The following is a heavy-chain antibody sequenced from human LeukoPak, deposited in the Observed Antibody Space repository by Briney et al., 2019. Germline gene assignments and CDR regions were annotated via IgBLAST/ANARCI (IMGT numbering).Heavy chain of an antibody. CDR1: GVSISSGGYY. Sequence: SETLSLTCTVSGVSISSGGYYWSWIRQHPGKGLEWIGYIYYSGSTYYNPSLKSRVTISVDTSKNQFSLKLSSVTAADTAVYYCTSCYTYYGMDVWGQGTTVTVSS. V-gene: IGHV4-31*03. CDR3: TSCYTYYGMDV. CDR2: IYYSGST. J-gene: IGHJ6*02. D-gene: IGHD2-2*02.